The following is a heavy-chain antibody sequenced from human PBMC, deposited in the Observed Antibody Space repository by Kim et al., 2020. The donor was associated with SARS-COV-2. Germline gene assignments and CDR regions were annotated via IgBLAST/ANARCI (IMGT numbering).Heavy chain of an antibody. CDR1: GFTFSSYA. Sequence: GGSLRLSCAASGFTFSSYAMNWVRQAPGKGLDWVSAVSTSGGNTYYADSVKGRFTISRDNSKNTVYLQMNSLRAEDTAISYCAKDQVVQRNQHAFDIWGQGTMVTVSS. D-gene: IGHD2-2*01. CDR3: AKDQVVQRNQHAFDI. J-gene: IGHJ3*02. CDR2: VSTSGGNT. V-gene: IGHV3-23*01.